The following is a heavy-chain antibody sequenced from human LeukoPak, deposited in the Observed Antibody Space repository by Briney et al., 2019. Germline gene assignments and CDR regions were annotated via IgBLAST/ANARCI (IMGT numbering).Heavy chain of an antibody. J-gene: IGHJ5*02. CDR3: ARAQLEHNNWFDP. Sequence: GGSLRLSCVAPGFTFSISSMSWVRQAPGKGLEWVSYIGSSSIIIHYADSVKGRLTISRDNAKNSLYLQMDSLRVEDTAVYYCARAQLEHNNWFDPWGQGTLVTVSS. D-gene: IGHD1-1*01. CDR2: IGSSSIII. CDR1: GFTFSISS. V-gene: IGHV3-48*01.